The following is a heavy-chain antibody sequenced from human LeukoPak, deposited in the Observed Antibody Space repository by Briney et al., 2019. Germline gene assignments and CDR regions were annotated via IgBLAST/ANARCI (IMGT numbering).Heavy chain of an antibody. CDR1: GCSFSGYY. CDR2: IKHGGST. CDR3: ARYYRGGWYYLDY. D-gene: IGHD6-19*01. Sequence: PSETLSLTCAVYGCSFSGYYWSWIRQPPGKGLEWIGEIKHGGSTNYNPSLKSRITISVDTSKNQFSLKLSSVTAADTAVYYCARYYRGGWYYLDYWGQGTLVTVSS. V-gene: IGHV4-34*01. J-gene: IGHJ4*02.